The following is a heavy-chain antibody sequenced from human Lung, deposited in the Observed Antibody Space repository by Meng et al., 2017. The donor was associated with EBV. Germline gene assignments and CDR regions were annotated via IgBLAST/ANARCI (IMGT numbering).Heavy chain of an antibody. V-gene: IGHV3-74*01. CDR3: SRDLAGPFDD. CDR1: GFSFSRFW. CDR2: TNEDGGIT. J-gene: IGHJ4*02. Sequence: EVQLVESGGGRVQPGGSLRLSCAVSGFSFSRFWMHWVRQVPGKGLVWVARTNEDGGITTYADSVKGRFFISRDNTRNTLYLQMNSLRDEDTAVYFCSRDLAGPFDDWGQGTLSPSPQ.